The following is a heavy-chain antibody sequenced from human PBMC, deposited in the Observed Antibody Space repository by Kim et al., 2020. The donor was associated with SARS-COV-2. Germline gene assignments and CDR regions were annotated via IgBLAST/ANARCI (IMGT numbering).Heavy chain of an antibody. CDR2: IYYSGST. V-gene: IGHV4-39*01. CDR3: ARRTGYWYFDL. CDR1: GGSISSSSYY. D-gene: IGHD1-1*01. Sequence: SETLSLTCTVSGGSISSSSYYWGWIRQPPGKGLEWIGNIYYSGSTYYNPSLKSRVTISVYTSKNQFSLRLSSVTAADTAVYYCARRTGYWYFDLWGRGTLVTVSS. J-gene: IGHJ2*01.